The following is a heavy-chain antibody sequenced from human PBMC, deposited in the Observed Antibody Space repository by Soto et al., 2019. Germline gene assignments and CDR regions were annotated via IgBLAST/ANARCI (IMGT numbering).Heavy chain of an antibody. Sequence: PSETLSLTCTVSGGSISSGGYYWSWIRQHPGKGLEWIGYIYYSGSTYYNPSLKSRVTISVDTSKNQFSLKLSSVPAADTAVYYCASNLYYDSSGYYRSDAFDIWGQGTMVTVSS. CDR3: ASNLYYDSSGYYRSDAFDI. V-gene: IGHV4-31*03. J-gene: IGHJ3*02. D-gene: IGHD3-22*01. CDR1: GGSISSGGYY. CDR2: IYYSGST.